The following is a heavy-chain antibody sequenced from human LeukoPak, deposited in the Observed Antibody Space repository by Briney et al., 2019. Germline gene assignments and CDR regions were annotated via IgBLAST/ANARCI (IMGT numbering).Heavy chain of an antibody. CDR1: GGTFTSYY. V-gene: IGHV1-46*01. D-gene: IGHD5-24*01. CDR3: ARSGAGDGYNFEGAPFDY. CDR2: INPSGGST. Sequence: AASVKVSCTASGGTFTSYYMHWVRQAPGQGLEWMGIINPSGGSTSYAQKFQGRVTMTRDTSTSTVYMELSSLRSEDTAVYYCARSGAGDGYNFEGAPFDYWGQGTLVTVSS. J-gene: IGHJ4*02.